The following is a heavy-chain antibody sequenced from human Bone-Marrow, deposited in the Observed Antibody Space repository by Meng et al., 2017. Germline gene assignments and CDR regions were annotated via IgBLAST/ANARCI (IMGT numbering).Heavy chain of an antibody. CDR3: ARDEDISAAGKLFGDY. D-gene: IGHD6-13*01. CDR2: INPKSGDT. Sequence: QGHLVQAGAEVKKPGASGKVSCKASGYTFPDYWLHWVRRAPGQGLEWMGRINPKSGDTHYAQRFQGRVTMTGDTSISTAYMELSGLRSDDTAMYYCARDEDISAAGKLFGDYWGQGTLVTVSS. CDR1: GYTFPDYW. J-gene: IGHJ4*02. V-gene: IGHV1-2*06.